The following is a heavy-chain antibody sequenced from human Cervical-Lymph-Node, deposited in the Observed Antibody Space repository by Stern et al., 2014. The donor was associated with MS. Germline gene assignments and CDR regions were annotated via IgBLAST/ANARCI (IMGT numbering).Heavy chain of an antibody. J-gene: IGHJ4*02. D-gene: IGHD6-25*01. CDR2: ISWDSGTI. V-gene: IGHV3-9*01. CDR1: GFTFDDYA. CDR3: AKDIAAATMYYFDY. Sequence: EVQLEESGGGLVQPGRSLRLSCAASGFTFDDYAMHWVRQTPGKGLEWVSGISWDSGTIGYADSVKGRFTISRDNAKNSLYLQMNSLRAEDTALYYCAKDIAAATMYYFDYGGQGTLVTVSS.